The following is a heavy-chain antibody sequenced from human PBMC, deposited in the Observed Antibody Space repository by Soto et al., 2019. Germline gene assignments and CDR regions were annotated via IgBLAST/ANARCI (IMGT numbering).Heavy chain of an antibody. V-gene: IGHV1-69*14. Sequence: QVQLVQSGAEVKKPGSSVKVSCKASGGTFSSYAISWVRQAPGQGLEWMGGIIPIFGTANYAQKFQGRVTITADKSTSTAYLELSSLRSEDTAVYYCARDRRSGSYYIPFDHWGQGTLVTVSS. D-gene: IGHD1-26*01. CDR2: IIPIFGTA. CDR3: ARDRRSGSYYIPFDH. CDR1: GGTFSSYA. J-gene: IGHJ4*02.